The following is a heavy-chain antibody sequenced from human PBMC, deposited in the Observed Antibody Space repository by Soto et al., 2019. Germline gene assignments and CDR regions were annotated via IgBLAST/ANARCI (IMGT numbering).Heavy chain of an antibody. J-gene: IGHJ6*02. CDR3: ARGGVLWFGELLSVRAYGMDV. Sequence: QVQLVQSGAEVKKPGASVKVSCKASGYTFTSYDINWVRQATGQGLEWMGWMNPNSGNTGYAQKFQGIVTMTRNTSISTAYMELSSLRSEDTAVYYCARGGVLWFGELLSVRAYGMDVWGQGTTVTVSS. V-gene: IGHV1-8*01. D-gene: IGHD3-10*01. CDR2: MNPNSGNT. CDR1: GYTFTSYD.